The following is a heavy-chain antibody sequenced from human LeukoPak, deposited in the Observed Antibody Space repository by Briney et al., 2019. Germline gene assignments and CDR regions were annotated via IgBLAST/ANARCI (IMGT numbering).Heavy chain of an antibody. CDR3: AKDYSNYPDYYYYMGV. CDR1: GFTFSSYA. CDR2: ISGSGGST. J-gene: IGHJ6*03. Sequence: GGSLRLSCAASGFTFSSYAMSWVRQAPGKGLEWVSAISGSGGSTYYADSVKGRFTISRDNSKNTLYLQMNSLRAEDTAVYYCAKDYSNYPDYYYYMGVWGKGTTVTVSS. V-gene: IGHV3-23*01. D-gene: IGHD4-11*01.